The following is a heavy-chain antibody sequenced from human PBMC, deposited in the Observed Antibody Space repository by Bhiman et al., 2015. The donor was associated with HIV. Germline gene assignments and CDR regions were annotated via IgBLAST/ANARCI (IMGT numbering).Heavy chain of an antibody. J-gene: IGHJ4*02. V-gene: IGHV3-7*01. Sequence: EVQLVESGGGLVQPGGSLRLSCAASGFTFSSYWMSWVRQAPGKGLEWVANIKQDGSEKYYVDSVKGRFTISRDNAKNSLYLQMNSLRAEDTAVYYCARDGYGDYGRGFDYWGQGTLVTVSS. CDR1: GFTFSSYW. CDR2: IKQDGSEK. D-gene: IGHD4-17*01. CDR3: ARDGYGDYGRGFDY.